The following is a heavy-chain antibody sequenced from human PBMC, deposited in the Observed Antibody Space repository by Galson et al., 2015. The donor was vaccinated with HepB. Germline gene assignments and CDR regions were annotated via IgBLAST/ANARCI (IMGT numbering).Heavy chain of an antibody. J-gene: IGHJ6*02. CDR3: ARGVDTPMGKSYYYGLDV. D-gene: IGHD5-18*01. CDR2: IEKDGSRK. Sequence: SLRLSCAASGFTFSSYRMSWVRQTPGKGLEWVANIEKDGSRKYYVDSVEGRFTISRDNAKNSLFLQMSSLRAEDTAVYYCARGVDTPMGKSYYYGLDVWGQGTTVTVSS. V-gene: IGHV3-7*05. CDR1: GFTFSSYR.